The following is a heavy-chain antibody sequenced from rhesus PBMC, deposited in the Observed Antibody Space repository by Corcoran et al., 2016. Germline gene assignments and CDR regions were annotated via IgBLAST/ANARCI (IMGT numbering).Heavy chain of an antibody. J-gene: IGHJ4*01. Sequence: QVTLKESGPALVIPTQTLTVTCTLSGLSLSTSGMGVGWLRHPSRKTLELRPPICWNEDKYKSKSTNVWLNISTDTAKKQVVLTMTNMDPVNTANYYCARYLLKDEYSNCSQGFFDYWGQGVLVTVSS. V-gene: IGHV2-1*01. D-gene: IGHD4-23*01. CDR2: ICWNEDK. CDR1: GLSLSTSGMG. CDR3: ARYLLKDEYSNCSQGFFDY.